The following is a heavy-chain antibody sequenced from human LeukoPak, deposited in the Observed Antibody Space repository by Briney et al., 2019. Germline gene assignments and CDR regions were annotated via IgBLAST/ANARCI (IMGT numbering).Heavy chain of an antibody. V-gene: IGHV3-7*01. D-gene: IGHD3-16*01. J-gene: IGHJ4*02. CDR1: GFNFSNYW. Sequence: GGSVRLSCVVSGFNFSNYWMNWVRQAPGKGLEWVANIKHDGSEKYYVDSVKGRFSISRDNAKKSLYLQMNSLRAEDTAVYYCARALSHCLDYWGQGTLVTVSS. CDR2: IKHDGSEK. CDR3: ARALSHCLDY.